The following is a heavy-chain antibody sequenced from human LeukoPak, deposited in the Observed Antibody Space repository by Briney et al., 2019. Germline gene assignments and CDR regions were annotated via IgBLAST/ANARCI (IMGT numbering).Heavy chain of an antibody. J-gene: IGHJ4*02. Sequence: PSETLSLTCTVSGGSISPYYWSWIRQTPGKGLEWIGYILYSGTTTNYNPSLKSRVTISVETSKNQFSLKLSSVTAADTAVYYCARVGDWNDLVYWGQGTLVTVSS. V-gene: IGHV4-59*01. CDR3: ARVGDWNDLVY. D-gene: IGHD1-1*01. CDR1: GGSISPYY. CDR2: ILYSGTTT.